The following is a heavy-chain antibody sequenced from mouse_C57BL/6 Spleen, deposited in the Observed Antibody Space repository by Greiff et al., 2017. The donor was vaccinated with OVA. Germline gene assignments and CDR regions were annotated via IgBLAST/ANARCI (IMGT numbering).Heavy chain of an antibody. V-gene: IGHV5-17*01. D-gene: IGHD2-2*01. CDR1: GFTFSDYG. CDR2: ISSGSSTI. J-gene: IGHJ1*03. Sequence: EVMLVESGGGLVKPGGSLKLSCAASGFTFSDYGMHWVRQAPEKGLEWVGYISSGSSTIYYADTVKGRFTITGVNATSTLFLQMSSLRSEDTAMYYCARDGYDHYWYFDVWGTGTTVTVSS. CDR3: ARDGYDHYWYFDV.